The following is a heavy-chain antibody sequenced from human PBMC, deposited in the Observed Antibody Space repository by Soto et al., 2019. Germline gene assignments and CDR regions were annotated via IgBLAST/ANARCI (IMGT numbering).Heavy chain of an antibody. J-gene: IGHJ6*03. CDR2: ISGSGGST. CDR3: AKAPLYSGYDYEVYNYYYYMDV. V-gene: IGHV3-23*01. D-gene: IGHD5-12*01. Sequence: GGSLRLSCAASGFTFSSYAMSWVRQAPGKGLEWVSAISGSGGSTYYADSVKGRFTISRDNSKNTLYLQMNSLRAEDTAVYYCAKAPLYSGYDYEVYNYYYYMDVWGKGTTVTVSS. CDR1: GFTFSSYA.